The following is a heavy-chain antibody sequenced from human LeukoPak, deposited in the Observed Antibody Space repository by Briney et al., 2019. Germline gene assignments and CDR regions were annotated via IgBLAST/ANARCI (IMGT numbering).Heavy chain of an antibody. CDR2: INTNTGNP. Sequence: GASVKVSCKASGYTFTSCGISWVRQAPGQGLEWMGWINTNTGNPTYAQGFTGRFVFSLDTPVSTAYLQINSLKAEDTAVYYCARETGYSSTWFLHHWGQGTLVTVSS. D-gene: IGHD6-13*01. CDR1: GYTFTSCG. V-gene: IGHV7-4-1*02. J-gene: IGHJ1*01. CDR3: ARETGYSSTWFLHH.